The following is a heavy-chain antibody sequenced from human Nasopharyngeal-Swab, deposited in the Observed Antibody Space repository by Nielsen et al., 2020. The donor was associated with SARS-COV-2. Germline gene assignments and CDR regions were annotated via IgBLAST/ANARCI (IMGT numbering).Heavy chain of an antibody. CDR1: GFTFSDCY. Sequence: GESLKISCAASGFTFSDCYMSWIRQAPGKGLEWVSYISSSGSTIYYADSVKGRFTISRDNAKNSLYLQMNSLRAEDTAVYYCARVIPTTTVATYWGQGTLVTVSS. V-gene: IGHV3-11*01. CDR3: ARVIPTTTVATY. CDR2: ISSSGSTI. D-gene: IGHD4-17*01. J-gene: IGHJ4*02.